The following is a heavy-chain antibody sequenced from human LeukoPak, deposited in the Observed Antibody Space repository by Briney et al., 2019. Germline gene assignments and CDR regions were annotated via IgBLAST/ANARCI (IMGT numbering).Heavy chain of an antibody. CDR3: AKTRLRFLEWLSVAFDI. V-gene: IGHV3-23*01. J-gene: IGHJ3*02. Sequence: PGGSLRLSCAASGFTFSSYAMSWVRQAPGKGLEWVSAISGSGGSTYYADSVKGRFTISRDNSKNTLYLQMNSLRAEDTAVYYCAKTRLRFLEWLSVAFDIWGQGTMVTVSS. D-gene: IGHD3-3*01. CDR2: ISGSGGST. CDR1: GFTFSSYA.